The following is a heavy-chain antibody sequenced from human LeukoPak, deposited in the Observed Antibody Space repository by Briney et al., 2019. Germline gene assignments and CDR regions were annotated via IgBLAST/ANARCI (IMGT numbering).Heavy chain of an antibody. Sequence: SETLSLTCTVSGGSISSYYWSWIRQPAGKGLEWNGRIYTSGSTNYNPSLKSRVTMSVDTSKNQFSLKLSSVTAADTAVYYCARAPGYCSGGSCSTLDIWGQGTMVTVSS. CDR1: GGSISSYY. CDR3: ARAPGYCSGGSCSTLDI. V-gene: IGHV4-4*07. D-gene: IGHD2-15*01. CDR2: IYTSGST. J-gene: IGHJ3*02.